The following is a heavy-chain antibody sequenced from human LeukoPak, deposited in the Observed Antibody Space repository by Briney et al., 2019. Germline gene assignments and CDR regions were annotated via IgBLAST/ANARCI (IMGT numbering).Heavy chain of an antibody. CDR3: ARVAAGIGFFQH. D-gene: IGHD6-13*01. CDR1: GGSISSYY. Sequence: SETLSLTCTVSGGSISSYYWSWLRQLPGKGLEWIGYIYYSGSTYYNPSLKSRVTISVDTSKNQLSLKLSSVTAADTAVYYCARVAAGIGFFQHWGQGTLVTVSS. V-gene: IGHV4-59*08. CDR2: IYYSGST. J-gene: IGHJ1*01.